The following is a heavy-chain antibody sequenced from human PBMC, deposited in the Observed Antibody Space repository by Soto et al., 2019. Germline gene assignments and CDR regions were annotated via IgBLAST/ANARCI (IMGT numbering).Heavy chain of an antibody. CDR2: ISDDGSTA. Sequence: GGSLRLSCAVSGFTFIAYWMHWVRQVPGKGLTWVSRISDDGSTATYADSVKGRFIISRDNAKNSLYLEMNTLRADDSGLYYCARGPRVSSTGAGAHWGRGTLVTVSS. D-gene: IGHD1-1*01. V-gene: IGHV3-74*01. J-gene: IGHJ4*02. CDR1: GFTFIAYW. CDR3: ARGPRVSSTGAGAH.